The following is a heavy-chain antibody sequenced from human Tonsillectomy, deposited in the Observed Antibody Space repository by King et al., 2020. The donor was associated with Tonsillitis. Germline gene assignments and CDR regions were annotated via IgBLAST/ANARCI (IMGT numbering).Heavy chain of an antibody. CDR1: GYTFTSYA. Sequence: VQLVESGAEVRKPGASVKVSCKASGYTFTSYAVNWVRQAPGQGLEWMGWISTYNGNTNYAQKFQGRVTMTTDTSTSTAYMELRSLRSDDTAVYYCARDLGGYRTYYYYHYMDVWGIGTTVTVSS. CDR3: ARDLGGYRTYYYYHYMDV. CDR2: ISTYNGNT. D-gene: IGHD3-16*01. V-gene: IGHV1-18*01. J-gene: IGHJ6*03.